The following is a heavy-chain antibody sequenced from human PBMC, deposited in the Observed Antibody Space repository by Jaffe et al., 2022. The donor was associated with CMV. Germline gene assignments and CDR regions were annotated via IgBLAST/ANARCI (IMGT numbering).Heavy chain of an antibody. CDR2: ISYDGSNK. J-gene: IGHJ4*02. V-gene: IGHV3-30*18. Sequence: QVQLVESGGGVVQPGRSLRLSCAASGFTFSSYGMHWVRQAPGKGLEWVAVISYDGSNKYYADSVKGRFTISRDNSKNTLYLQMNSLRAEDTAVYYCAKDQDGGDYENYFDYWGQGTLVTVSS. CDR1: GFTFSSYG. CDR3: AKDQDGGDYENYFDY. D-gene: IGHD2-21*02.